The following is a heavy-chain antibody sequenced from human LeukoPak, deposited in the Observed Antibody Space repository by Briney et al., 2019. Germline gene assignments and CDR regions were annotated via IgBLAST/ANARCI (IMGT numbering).Heavy chain of an antibody. D-gene: IGHD5-12*01. CDR2: ISSTSRTL. J-gene: IGHJ4*02. CDR3: AKDGAWLRFDD. V-gene: IGHV3-48*01. Sequence: GGSLRLSCAASGFTFSSYNMNWVRQAPGKGLEWVSYISSTSRTLYYADSVKGRFTTSRDDSKNTLYLQMNNLRAEDTAVYYCAKDGAWLRFDDWGQGILVTVSS. CDR1: GFTFSSYN.